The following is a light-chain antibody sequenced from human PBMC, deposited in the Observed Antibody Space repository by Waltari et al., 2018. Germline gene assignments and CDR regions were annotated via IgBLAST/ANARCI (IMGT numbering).Light chain of an antibody. CDR1: QAISNS. CDR2: EAS. J-gene: IGKJ4*01. Sequence: DIQTTQSPSSLSASVGDRVTITCRASQAISNSLAWYQQKPGKAPKLLLYEASRLQSGVPSRFSGSGSGTDYTLTISSLQPEDFATYHCQQYYRTLFTFGGGTKVEIK. V-gene: IGKV1-NL1*01. CDR3: QQYYRTLFT.